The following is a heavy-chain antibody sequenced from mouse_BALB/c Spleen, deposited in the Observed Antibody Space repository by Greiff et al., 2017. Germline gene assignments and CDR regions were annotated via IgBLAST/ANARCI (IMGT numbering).Heavy chain of an antibody. CDR1: GFTFSSYA. V-gene: IGHV5-9-3*01. J-gene: IGHJ3*01. CDR2: ISSGGSYT. Sequence: EVQLVESGGGLVKPGGSLKLSCAASGFTFSSYAMSWVRQTPEKRLEWVATISSGGSYTYYPDSVKGRFTISRDNAKNTLYLQMSSLRSEDTAMYYCARQGTTEGFAYWGQGTLVTVSA. CDR3: ARQGTTEGFAY. D-gene: IGHD1-1*01.